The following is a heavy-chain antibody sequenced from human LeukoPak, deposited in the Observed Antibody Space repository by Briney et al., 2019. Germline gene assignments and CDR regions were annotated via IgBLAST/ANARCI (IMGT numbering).Heavy chain of an antibody. J-gene: IGHJ4*02. CDR3: AKDSTDYGDFDS. V-gene: IGHV3-23*01. CDR1: GFTFSSYA. CDR2: ISGSGGST. D-gene: IGHD4-17*01. Sequence: QPGGSLRLSCAASGFTFSSYAMSWVRQAPGKGLEWVSCISGSGGSTNYADSVKGRFTISRDNSKDTLYLQMNSLRAEDTAVYYCAKDSTDYGDFDSWGQGTLVTVS.